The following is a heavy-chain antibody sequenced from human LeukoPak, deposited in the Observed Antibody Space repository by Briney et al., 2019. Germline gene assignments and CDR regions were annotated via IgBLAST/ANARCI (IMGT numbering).Heavy chain of an antibody. V-gene: IGHV1-46*01. CDR1: GYTFTSYY. CDR2: INPSGGST. D-gene: IGHD3-9*01. J-gene: IGHJ4*02. CDR3: ARILTGYYAY. Sequence: ASVKVSCKASGYTFTSYYMFWVRQAPGQGLEWMGIINPSGGSTSYAQKFQGRVTMTRDMSTRTVYMELSSLRSEDTAVYYCARILTGYYAYWGQGTLVTVSS.